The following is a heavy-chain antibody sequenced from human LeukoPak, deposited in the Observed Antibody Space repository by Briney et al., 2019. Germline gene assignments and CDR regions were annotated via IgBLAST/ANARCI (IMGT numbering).Heavy chain of an antibody. D-gene: IGHD6-13*01. Sequence: GGSLRLSCAASGFTFSSYAMSWVRQAPGKGLEWVSAISGSGGSTYYADSVKGRFTISRDNSKNTLYLQMNSLRAEDTAVYYCAKDPQFEQQLVGGPFDYWGQGTLVTVSS. V-gene: IGHV3-23*01. CDR1: GFTFSSYA. J-gene: IGHJ4*02. CDR3: AKDPQFEQQLVGGPFDY. CDR2: ISGSGGST.